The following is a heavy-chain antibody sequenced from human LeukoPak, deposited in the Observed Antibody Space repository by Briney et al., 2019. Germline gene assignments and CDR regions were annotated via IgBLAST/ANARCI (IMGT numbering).Heavy chain of an antibody. J-gene: IGHJ3*02. CDR2: INTNTGGT. D-gene: IGHD3-10*01. CDR1: GYRFTDYW. Sequence: ASVKVSCKASGYRFTDYWIQWVRQAPGQGLEWMGWINTNTGGTVYAQKFQGRVTMTRDTSLTTSYMDLSRLTSDDTAVYYCARGGSFHEFDIWGQGTMVVVSS. V-gene: IGHV1-2*02. CDR3: ARGGSFHEFDI.